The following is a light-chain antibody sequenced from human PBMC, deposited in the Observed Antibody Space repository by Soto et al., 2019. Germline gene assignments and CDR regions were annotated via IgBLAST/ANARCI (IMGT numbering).Light chain of an antibody. V-gene: IGKV3-20*01. CDR2: GTS. J-gene: IGKJ1*01. CDR1: ESVNNNY. Sequence: EIVLTQSPGTLSLSPVERATLPFRVSESVNNNYLSWYQQKPGQAPRLLIYGTSSRTTGIPDRFSGSGSGTDFTLTISRLESEDFAVYSCQVYGRSPLNLTFGPGTKVDIK. CDR3: QVYGRSPLNLT.